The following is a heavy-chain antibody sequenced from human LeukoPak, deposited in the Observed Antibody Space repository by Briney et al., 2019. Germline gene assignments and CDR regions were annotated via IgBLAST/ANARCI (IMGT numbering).Heavy chain of an antibody. D-gene: IGHD3-22*01. CDR3: ARDRTYYYDSSGYYQPRNYYYGMDV. CDR2: INPNSGGT. V-gene: IGHV1-2*02. J-gene: IGHJ6*02. CDR1: GYTFTGYY. Sequence: ASVKVSCKASGYTFTGYYMHWVRQAPGQGLEWMGWINPNSGGTNYAQKFQGRVTMTRDTSISTAYMELSRLRSGDTAVYYCARDRTYYYDSSGYYQPRNYYYGMDVWGQGTTVTVSS.